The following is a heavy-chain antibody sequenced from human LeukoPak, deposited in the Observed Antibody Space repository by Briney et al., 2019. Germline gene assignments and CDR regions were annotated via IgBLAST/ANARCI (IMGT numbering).Heavy chain of an antibody. V-gene: IGHV3-21*01. Sequence: GGSLRLSCAASGFTFSSYSMNWVRQAPGKGLEWVSSISSSSSYIYYADSVKGRFTISRDNAKNSLYLQMNSLRAEDTAVYYCARERLQGNWFDPWGQGTLVTVSS. CDR1: GFTFSSYS. CDR3: ARERLQGNWFDP. J-gene: IGHJ5*02. CDR2: ISSSSSYI.